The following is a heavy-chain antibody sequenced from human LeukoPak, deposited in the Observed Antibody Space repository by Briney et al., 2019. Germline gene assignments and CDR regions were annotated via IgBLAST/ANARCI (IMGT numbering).Heavy chain of an antibody. CDR3: ARDSLIYSSSSLSTHNWFDP. CDR2: INLNSGGT. CDR1: GYTFTGYY. D-gene: IGHD6-6*01. V-gene: IGHV1-2*02. J-gene: IGHJ5*02. Sequence: ASGKVSCKASGYTFTGYYMHWVRQAPGQGLEWMGWINLNSGGTNYAQKLQGRVTMTRDTSISTAYMELSRLRSDDTAVYYCARDSLIYSSSSLSTHNWFDPWGQGTLVTVSS.